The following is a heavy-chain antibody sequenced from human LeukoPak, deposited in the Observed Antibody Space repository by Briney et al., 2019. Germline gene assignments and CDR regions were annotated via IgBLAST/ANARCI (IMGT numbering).Heavy chain of an antibody. CDR2: ISASGGST. Sequence: GGSLRLSCAASGFTFSSYAMSWVRQAPGKGLDWVSAISASGGSTSYADSVKGRFTISRDNSKNTLYLQMDGQRAIDTAVYYCASQTSGYSGYSSHYWGQGTLVTVSS. V-gene: IGHV3-23*01. CDR3: ASQTSGYSGYSSHY. D-gene: IGHD5-12*01. J-gene: IGHJ4*02. CDR1: GFTFSSYA.